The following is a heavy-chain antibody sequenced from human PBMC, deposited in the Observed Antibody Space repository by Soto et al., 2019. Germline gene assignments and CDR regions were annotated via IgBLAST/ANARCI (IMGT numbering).Heavy chain of an antibody. CDR2: ISYDGSNK. V-gene: IGHV3-30-3*01. CDR3: ARDGSPYYYDSSGYYSYYFDY. CDR1: GFTFSSYA. Sequence: QVQLVESGGGVVQPGRSLRLSCAASGFTFSSYAMHWVRQAPGKGLEWVAFISYDGSNKYYADSVKGRFTISRDNYKNTLYLQMNSLRAEDTAVYYCARDGSPYYYDSSGYYSYYFDYWGQGTLVTVSS. D-gene: IGHD3-22*01. J-gene: IGHJ4*02.